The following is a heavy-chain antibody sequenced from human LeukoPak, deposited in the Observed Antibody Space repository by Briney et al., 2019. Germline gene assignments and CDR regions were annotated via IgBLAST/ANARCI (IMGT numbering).Heavy chain of an antibody. D-gene: IGHD1-1*01. CDR1: GFSFSNYW. CDR2: IDPHGSET. CDR3: ARIWYFGDNNWRYFDY. V-gene: IGHV3-7*01. J-gene: IGHJ4*03. Sequence: GGSPRLSCAASGFSFSNYWMSWVRQAPGKGLEWVANIDPHGSETQYVGSVKGRFTTPRDNAKNSLYVQMNSLRAEDTAIYYCARIWYFGDNNWRYFDYWGQGTLVTVAS.